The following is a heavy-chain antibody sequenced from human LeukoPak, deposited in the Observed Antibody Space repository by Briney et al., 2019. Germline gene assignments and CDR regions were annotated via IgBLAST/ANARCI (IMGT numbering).Heavy chain of an antibody. D-gene: IGHD2/OR15-2a*01. Sequence: SETLSLTCTVSSGSINSYYWSWIRQPPGKGLEWIGYIYYGGSTIYNPSLKSRVTISVDTSRNQFSLRLRSVTATDSAVYYCARAVTAGNTFDSWGQGTLVTVSS. CDR2: IYYGGST. V-gene: IGHV4-59*01. CDR3: ARAVTAGNTFDS. CDR1: SGSINSYY. J-gene: IGHJ4*02.